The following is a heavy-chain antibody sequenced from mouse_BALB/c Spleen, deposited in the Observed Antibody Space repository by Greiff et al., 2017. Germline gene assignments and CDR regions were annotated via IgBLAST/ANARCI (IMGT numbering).Heavy chain of an antibody. Sequence: EVMLVESGGGLVKPGGSLKLSCAASGFTFSDYYMYWVRQTPEKRLEWVATISDGGSYTYYPDSVKGRFTISRDNAKNNLYLQMSSLKSEDTAMYYCARVGGNYLAWFAYWGQGTLVTVSA. D-gene: IGHD2-1*01. CDR3: ARVGGNYLAWFAY. CDR2: ISDGGSYT. CDR1: GFTFSDYY. V-gene: IGHV5-4*02. J-gene: IGHJ3*01.